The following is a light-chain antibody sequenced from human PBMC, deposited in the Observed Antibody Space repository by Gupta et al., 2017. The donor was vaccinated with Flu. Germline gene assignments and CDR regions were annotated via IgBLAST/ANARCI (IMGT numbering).Light chain of an antibody. CDR2: DAS. CDR1: HDITNY. J-gene: IGKJ2*01. Sequence: GDRVTITCQASHDITNYLNWYQHKPGKAPNLLIFDASNLEAGVPSRFRGSGYGTDFTFTITSLRPEDVATYYCQQYDNFPYTFGQGTKLDIK. V-gene: IGKV1-33*01. CDR3: QQYDNFPYT.